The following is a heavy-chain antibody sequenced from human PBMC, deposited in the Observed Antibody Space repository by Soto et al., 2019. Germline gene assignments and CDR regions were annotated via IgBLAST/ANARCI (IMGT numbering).Heavy chain of an antibody. CDR2: INNGNGDT. V-gene: IGHV1-3*04. J-gene: IGHJ3*02. D-gene: IGHD3-3*01. CDR1: GYRLRIYA. CDR3: ARPGVAYDAFDI. Sequence: ASVKVSCKASGYRLRIYALHWVLQSPGQRLDWMAWINNGNGDTIHSQKFQGRVIITRDTSANTVYMELRSLTSEDTAVYYCARPGVAYDAFDIWGQGTMVTVSS.